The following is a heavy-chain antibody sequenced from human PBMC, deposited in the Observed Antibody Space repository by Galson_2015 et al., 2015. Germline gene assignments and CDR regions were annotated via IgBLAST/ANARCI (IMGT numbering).Heavy chain of an antibody. Sequence: SLRLSCAASGFTFSSYEMNWVRQAPGKGLEWVSYISSSSSTIYYADSVKGRFTISRDNAKNSLYLQMNSLRAEDTAVYYCARDFIGEQWGVGFDYWGQGTLVTVSS. J-gene: IGHJ4*02. CDR2: ISSSSSTI. V-gene: IGHV3-48*03. D-gene: IGHD6-19*01. CDR1: GFTFSSYE. CDR3: ARDFIGEQWGVGFDY.